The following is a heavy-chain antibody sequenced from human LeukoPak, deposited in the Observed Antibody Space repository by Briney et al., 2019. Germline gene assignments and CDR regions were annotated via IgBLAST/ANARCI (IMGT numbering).Heavy chain of an antibody. D-gene: IGHD6-19*01. CDR1: GGSISSGGYS. Sequence: PSETLSLTCAVSGGSISSGGYSWSWLRQPPGKGLEWIGYIYHSGSTYYNPSLKSRVTISVDRSKNQFSLKLSSVTAADTAVYYCARLRYSSGWYLDYWGQGTLVTVSS. CDR2: IYHSGST. CDR3: ARLRYSSGWYLDY. V-gene: IGHV4-30-2*01. J-gene: IGHJ4*02.